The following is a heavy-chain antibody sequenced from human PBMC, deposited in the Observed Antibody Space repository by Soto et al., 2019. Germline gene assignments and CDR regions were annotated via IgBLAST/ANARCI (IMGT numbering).Heavy chain of an antibody. D-gene: IGHD3-22*01. CDR3: ARQRLWGTSGYYYFEN. V-gene: IGHV5-51*01. CDR2: IYPGDSDT. Sequence: PGESLKISCKGSGHIFSNYWIGWVRQMPGNGLEWMGIIYPGDSDTRYSPSFQGQVTITVDKSINTAYLQWSRLKASDTAIYYCARQRLWGTSGYYYFENWGQGTLVTVSS. CDR1: GHIFSNYW. J-gene: IGHJ4*02.